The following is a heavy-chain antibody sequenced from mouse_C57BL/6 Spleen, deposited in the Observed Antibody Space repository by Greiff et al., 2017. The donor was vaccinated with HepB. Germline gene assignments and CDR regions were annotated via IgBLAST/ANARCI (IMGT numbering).Heavy chain of an antibody. J-gene: IGHJ4*01. D-gene: IGHD2-4*01. CDR2: INPSNGGT. CDR3: ARDDYDSYAMDY. V-gene: IGHV1-53*01. Sequence: VQLQQSGTELVKPGASVKLSCKASGYTFTSYWMHWVKQRPGQGLEWIGNINPSNGGTNYNEKFKSKATLTVDKSSSTAYMQLSSLTSEDSAVYYCARDDYDSYAMDYWGQGTSVTVSS. CDR1: GYTFTSYW.